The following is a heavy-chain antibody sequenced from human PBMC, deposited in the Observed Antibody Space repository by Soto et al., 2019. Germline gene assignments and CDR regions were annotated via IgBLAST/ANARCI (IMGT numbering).Heavy chain of an antibody. CDR3: ARRGGDLPVAGDD. CDR1: GGSISSRDYY. Sequence: PSETLSLTCSVSGGSISSRDYYWGWIRQPPGQGLEWIGGISYGGGTYYNPSLKGRVTIFVDTSKNQFSLRLNSVTAADTAVYYCARRGGDLPVAGDDWGQGTLVTVSS. V-gene: IGHV4-39*01. CDR2: ISYGGGT. D-gene: IGHD6-19*01. J-gene: IGHJ4*02.